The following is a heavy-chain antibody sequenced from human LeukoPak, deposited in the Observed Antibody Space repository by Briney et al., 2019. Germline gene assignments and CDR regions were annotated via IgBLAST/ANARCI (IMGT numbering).Heavy chain of an antibody. D-gene: IGHD3-22*01. V-gene: IGHV4-39*01. Sequence: PSETLSLTCTVSGGSISSSSYCWGWIRQPPGKGLEWIGSIYYSGSTYYNPSLKSRVTISVDTSKNQFSLKLSSVTAADTAVYYCARLPYYYDSSGYYSVGWFDPWGQGTLVTVSS. CDR2: IYYSGST. CDR1: GGSISSSSYC. CDR3: ARLPYYYDSSGYYSVGWFDP. J-gene: IGHJ5*02.